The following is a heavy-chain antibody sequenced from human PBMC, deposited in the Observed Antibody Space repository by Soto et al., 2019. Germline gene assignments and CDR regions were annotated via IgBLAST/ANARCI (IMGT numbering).Heavy chain of an antibody. J-gene: IGHJ4*02. CDR3: ARESIAVTANYFDY. CDR1: GASISSGDYY. D-gene: IGHD2-21*02. V-gene: IGHV4-30-4*01. Sequence: QVQLQESGPGLVKPSQTLSLTCTVSGASISSGDYYWSWIRQPPGKGLEWIGHIHYSGSTYYNPSLKSRVTISVDTSKNQFSLKLNSMTAADTAVYYCARESIAVTANYFDYWGQGTLITVSS. CDR2: IHYSGST.